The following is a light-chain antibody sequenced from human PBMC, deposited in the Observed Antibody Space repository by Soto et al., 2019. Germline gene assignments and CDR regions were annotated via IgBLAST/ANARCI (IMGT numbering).Light chain of an antibody. CDR1: SSDVGGYNY. J-gene: IGLJ3*02. CDR3: QAYDYTLTASV. V-gene: IGLV2-8*01. Sequence: QSALTQPPSASGSPGQSVTISCTGTSSDVGGYNYVSWYQQHPGKAPKLMIYEVSKRPSGVPERFSGSKSGTSASLAITGLQAEDEADYYCQAYDYTLTASVFGGGTKLTVL. CDR2: EVS.